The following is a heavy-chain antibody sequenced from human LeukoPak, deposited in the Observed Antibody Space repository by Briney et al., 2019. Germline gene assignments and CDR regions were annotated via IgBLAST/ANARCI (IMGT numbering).Heavy chain of an antibody. CDR1: GFTFSSYG. D-gene: IGHD3-22*01. CDR2: IRYDGSNK. CDR3: AKDPYYYDSSGYYYYFGY. V-gene: IGHV3-30*02. Sequence: GGSLRLSCAASGFTFSSYGMHWVRQAPGKGLEWVAFIRYDGSNKYYADSVKGRFTISRDNSKNTLYLQMNSLRAEDTAVYYCAKDPYYYDSSGYYYYFGYWGQGTLVTVSS. J-gene: IGHJ4*02.